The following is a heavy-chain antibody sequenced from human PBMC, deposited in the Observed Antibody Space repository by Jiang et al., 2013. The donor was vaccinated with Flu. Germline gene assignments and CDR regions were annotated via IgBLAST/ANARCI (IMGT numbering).Heavy chain of an antibody. CDR1: GGSISSGTYS. CDR2: IYFSGST. CDR3: VRDRLAHNYRLAYYGMDV. Sequence: GSGLVKPSETLSLTCTVSGGSISSGTYSWGWIRQPPGKGLEWIGSIYFSGSTYNNPSLKSRVTLSVDTSKNQFSLKLASLTAADTAVYYCVRDRLAHNYRLAYYGMDVWGRGT. V-gene: IGHV4-39*07. D-gene: IGHD3-16*02. J-gene: IGHJ6*02.